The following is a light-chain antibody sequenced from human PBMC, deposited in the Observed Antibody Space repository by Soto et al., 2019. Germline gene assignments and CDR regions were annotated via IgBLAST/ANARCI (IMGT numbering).Light chain of an antibody. CDR2: KAS. Sequence: DIQMTQSPSILSASVGDRVTITCRASQSISTSLAWYQQKPGKAPNLLISKASNLETGVPSRFSGSGSGTEFTLTISSLQTDDFATYHCQQYGSYSLTFGGGTKVDIK. CDR1: QSISTS. CDR3: QQYGSYSLT. V-gene: IGKV1-5*03. J-gene: IGKJ4*01.